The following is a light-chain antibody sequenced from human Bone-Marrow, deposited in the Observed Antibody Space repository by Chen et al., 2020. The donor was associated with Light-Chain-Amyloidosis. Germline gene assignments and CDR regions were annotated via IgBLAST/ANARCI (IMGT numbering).Light chain of an antibody. CDR3: QVWHSRTDHKV. CDR1: DIGTKS. J-gene: IGLJ2*01. V-gene: IGLV3-21*03. Sequence: SYVLTQPPSVSVAPGKTAKITCGGSDIGTKSVHWYLQKPGQAPVLVVSDENDRPSGIPERFSGSNSGDTATLTITRVEAGDEADYYGQVWHSRTDHKVFGGGTELTVL. CDR2: DEN.